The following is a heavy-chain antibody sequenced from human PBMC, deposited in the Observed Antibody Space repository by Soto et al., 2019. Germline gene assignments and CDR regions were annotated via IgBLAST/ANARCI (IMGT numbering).Heavy chain of an antibody. D-gene: IGHD3-16*02. CDR3: AQDSFSVQKY. Sequence: PGGSLRLSCAVSGFTLTNYWMAWVRQAPGKGLEWVANIKPDGSLKSYVASVKGRFTISRDSANNSLYLQMNSLRAEDTAVYYCAQDSFSVQKYWGRGTLVTVSS. J-gene: IGHJ4*02. CDR2: IKPDGSLK. V-gene: IGHV3-7*01. CDR1: GFTLTNYW.